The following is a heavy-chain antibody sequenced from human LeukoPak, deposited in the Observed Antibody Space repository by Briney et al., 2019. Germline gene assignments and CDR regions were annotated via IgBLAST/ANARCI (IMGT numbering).Heavy chain of an antibody. CDR2: INHSGST. J-gene: IGHJ5*02. Sequence: SETLSLTCAVYGGSFSGYYWSWIRQPPGKGLEWIGEINHSGSTNYNPSLKSRVTISVDTSKNQFSLKLSSVTAADTAVYYCASGPPPGGLVLGNNWFDPWGQGTLVTVSS. D-gene: IGHD6-19*01. V-gene: IGHV4-34*01. CDR3: ASGPPPGGLVLGNNWFDP. CDR1: GGSFSGYY.